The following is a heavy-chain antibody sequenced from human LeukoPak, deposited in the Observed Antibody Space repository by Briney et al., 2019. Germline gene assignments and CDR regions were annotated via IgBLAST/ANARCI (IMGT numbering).Heavy chain of an antibody. J-gene: IGHJ2*01. V-gene: IGHV4-39*07. CDR1: GGSMTGTTYY. CDR2: TSHSGST. CDR3: ARGVGYDILTGPGYFDL. Sequence: SETLSLTCSVSGGSMTGTTYYWAWIRQPPGMGLEWIGKTSHSGSTNYNPSLKSRVSISVDTSKNQFSLKLSSLNAADTAVYYCARGVGYDILTGPGYFDLWGRGTLVTVSS. D-gene: IGHD3-9*01.